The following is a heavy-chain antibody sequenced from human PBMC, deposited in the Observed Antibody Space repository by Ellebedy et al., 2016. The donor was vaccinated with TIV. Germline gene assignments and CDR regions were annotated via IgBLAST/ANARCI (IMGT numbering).Heavy chain of an antibody. CDR2: ISYDGDYE. CDR1: GFTFSSYA. Sequence: GESLKISCAASGFTFSSYAMHWVRQAPGKGLEWVAVISYDGDYEYYADSVRGRFTISRDSSKNTLYLQMNSLRAEDTAVYYCARDMSYGDYDYWGQGTLVTVSS. J-gene: IGHJ4*02. CDR3: ARDMSYGDYDY. V-gene: IGHV3-30*07. D-gene: IGHD4-17*01.